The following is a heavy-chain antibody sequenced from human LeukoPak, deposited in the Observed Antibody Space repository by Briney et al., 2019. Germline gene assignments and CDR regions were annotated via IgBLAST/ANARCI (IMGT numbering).Heavy chain of an antibody. CDR2: ITGGGDTT. D-gene: IGHD2-15*01. CDR3: AKERSEVVVAATNY. CDR1: GFAFSSYA. Sequence: GGSLRLSCAASGFAFSSYAMTWVRQAPGKGLEWVSSITGGGDTTYYADSVRGRFTISRDNSKNTLSLQMNSLRAEDTAVYYCAKERSEVVVAATNYWGQGTLVTVSS. J-gene: IGHJ4*02. V-gene: IGHV3-23*01.